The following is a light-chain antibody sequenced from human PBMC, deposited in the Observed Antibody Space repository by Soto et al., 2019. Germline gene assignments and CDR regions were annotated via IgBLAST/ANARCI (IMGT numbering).Light chain of an antibody. Sequence: DIQLTHSASFLSSSVGDRATITCRASQGISSYLAWYQQKPGKAPKLLISDASRLESGVPSRFSGSGSGTEFTLTINSLQPDDFATYYCQQYHSYSTFGQGTKVDIK. J-gene: IGKJ1*01. CDR2: DAS. CDR1: QGISSY. CDR3: QQYHSYST. V-gene: IGKV1-9*01.